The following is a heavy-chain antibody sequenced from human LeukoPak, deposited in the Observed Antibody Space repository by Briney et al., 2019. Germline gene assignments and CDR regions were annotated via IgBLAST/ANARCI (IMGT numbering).Heavy chain of an antibody. CDR2: INWNGGST. J-gene: IGHJ3*02. CDR3: ARALSGDYRDAFDI. V-gene: IGHV3-20*01. Sequence: GGSLRLSCAASRFTFDDYGRSWVRPAPGRGLEWVSGINWNGGSTGYADSVKGRFTISRDNAKNSLYLQMNSLRAEDTALYHCARALSGDYRDAFDIWGQGTMVTVSS. CDR1: RFTFDDYG. D-gene: IGHD4-11*01.